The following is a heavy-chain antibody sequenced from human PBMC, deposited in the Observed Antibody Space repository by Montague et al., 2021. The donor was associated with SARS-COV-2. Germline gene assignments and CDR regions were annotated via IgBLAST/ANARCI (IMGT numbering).Heavy chain of an antibody. D-gene: IGHD3-3*01. CDR2: IFQSGTT. Sequence: SETLSLTCIVSGSSVRSYYWSWIRQPPGKGLEWIGYIFQSGTTYYNPSLERRSTMSVDTSKNQFSLKLSSVTAADTAVYYCAREHWENYYDFWSGTNLASDYPYYGMDVWGQGTTVTVSS. CDR3: AREHWENYYDFWSGTNLASDYPYYGMDV. J-gene: IGHJ6*02. CDR1: GSSVRSYY. V-gene: IGHV4-59*04.